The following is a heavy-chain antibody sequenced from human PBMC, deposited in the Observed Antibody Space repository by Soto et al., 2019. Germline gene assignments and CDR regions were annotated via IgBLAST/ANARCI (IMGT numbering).Heavy chain of an antibody. Sequence: QITLKESGPTLVKPTQTLTLTCTFSGFSLTTSGVGVGWIRQPPGKALEWLALIYWDDDKRYSPSLKSRLTISRDAPKNQGVLSKTNMYPVDTETYYCLYMAERPRGGYYFDYWGQGTLVTVSS. CDR3: LYMAERPRGGYYFDY. V-gene: IGHV2-5*02. CDR1: GFSLTTSGVG. D-gene: IGHD1-26*01. J-gene: IGHJ4*02. CDR2: IYWDDDK.